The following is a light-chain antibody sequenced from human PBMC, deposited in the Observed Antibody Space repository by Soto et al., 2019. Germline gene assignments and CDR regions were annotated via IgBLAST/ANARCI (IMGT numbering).Light chain of an antibody. CDR1: QDIANY. CDR2: DGS. V-gene: IGKV1-33*01. J-gene: IGKJ2*01. Sequence: DIQMTQSPSSLSVSVGDSVTITCQASQDIANYLNWYQQKPGKAPKLLIFDGSNLERGVPSRYSEGGFGTHFTFTISSLQPQDIATYYCLQYGILPPYTFGQGTKLEIK. CDR3: LQYGILPPYT.